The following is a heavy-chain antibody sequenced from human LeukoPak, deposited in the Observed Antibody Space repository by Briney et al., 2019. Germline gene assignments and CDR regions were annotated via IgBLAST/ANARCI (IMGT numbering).Heavy chain of an antibody. CDR3: GRVIAGAIDY. V-gene: IGHV3-7*01. D-gene: IGHD6-13*01. CDR1: GFTFSGHS. Sequence: GGSLRLSCAASGFTFSGHSMTWVRQAPGKGLEGVANINLDGSERFYVDFVKGRFTISRDNADNSMYLQMDSLRAEDTAVYYCGRVIAGAIDYWGQGTLVTVSS. CDR2: INLDGSER. J-gene: IGHJ4*02.